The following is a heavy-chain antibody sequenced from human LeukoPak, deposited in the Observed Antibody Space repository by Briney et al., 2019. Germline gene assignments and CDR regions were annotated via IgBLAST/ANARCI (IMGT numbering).Heavy chain of an antibody. CDR3: ATDPMIVVVVDAFDI. Sequence: GGSLRLSCAASGFTFSSYWMSWVRQAPGKGLEWVANIKQDGSEKYYVDSVKGRFTISRDNAKNSLYLQMNSLRAEDTAVYYCATDPMIVVVVDAFDIWGQGTMVTVSS. V-gene: IGHV3-7*04. CDR1: GFTFSSYW. D-gene: IGHD3-22*01. CDR2: IKQDGSEK. J-gene: IGHJ3*02.